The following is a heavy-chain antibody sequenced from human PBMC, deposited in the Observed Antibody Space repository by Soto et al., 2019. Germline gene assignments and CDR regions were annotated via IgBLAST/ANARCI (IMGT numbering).Heavy chain of an antibody. CDR1: GFSLTTSGVG. CDR3: AHRILRTVFGLVTTTAIYFDF. Sequence: QITLNESGPTVVKPAETLTLTCTFSGFSLTTSGVGVGWMRQSPGKAPEWLALIYWDDDKRYSASLKSRLTITKDTSKNQVVLTMASMDPADTATYYCAHRILRTVFGLVTTTAIYFDFWGQGTPVVVSS. CDR2: IYWDDDK. J-gene: IGHJ4*02. V-gene: IGHV2-5*02. D-gene: IGHD3-3*01.